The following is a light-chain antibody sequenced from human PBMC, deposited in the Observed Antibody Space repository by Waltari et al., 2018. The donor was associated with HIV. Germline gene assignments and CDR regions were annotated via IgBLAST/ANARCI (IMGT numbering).Light chain of an antibody. J-gene: IGKJ1*01. V-gene: IGKV4-1*01. Sequence: DIVMTQSPDSLVVSLGERATINCKASQSVLDSSNNKNCLGWYQQKPGQPPKLIIYWASTREAGVPDLFRGSGSGTDFNLTISSLQAEDVAVYYCQQYYSSLPTFGQGTKVESK. CDR1: QSVLDSSNNKNC. CDR3: QQYYSSLPT. CDR2: WAS.